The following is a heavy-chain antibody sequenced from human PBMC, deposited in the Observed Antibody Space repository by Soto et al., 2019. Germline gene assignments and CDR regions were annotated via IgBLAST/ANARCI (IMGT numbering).Heavy chain of an antibody. J-gene: IGHJ4*02. V-gene: IGHV3-23*01. CDR1: GFIFRNYA. Sequence: EVQLLESGGDLVQPGGSLRLSCAASGFIFRNYAMNWVRQAPGKGLEWGSVSFISGSGSSTYYADSVKGRFTISRDNSKNTLYLQMNSLRAEDTAMYYCAREGRDTTVTTNLDSWGQGTLVTVSS. CDR2: ISGSGSST. D-gene: IGHD4-17*01. CDR3: AREGRDTTVTTNLDS.